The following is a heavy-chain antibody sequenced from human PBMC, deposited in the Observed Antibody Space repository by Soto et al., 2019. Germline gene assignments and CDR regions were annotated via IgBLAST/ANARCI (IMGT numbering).Heavy chain of an antibody. CDR3: ARGWYYDFWSGPEKGYYGMDV. V-gene: IGHV1-69*13. CDR2: IIPIFGTA. J-gene: IGHJ6*02. CDR1: GGTFSSYA. Sequence: SVKVSCKASGGTFSSYAISWVRQAPGQGLEWMGGIIPIFGTANYAQKFQGRVTITADESTSTAYMELSSLRSEDTAVYYCARGWYYDFWSGPEKGYYGMDVWGRGTTVTVSS. D-gene: IGHD3-3*01.